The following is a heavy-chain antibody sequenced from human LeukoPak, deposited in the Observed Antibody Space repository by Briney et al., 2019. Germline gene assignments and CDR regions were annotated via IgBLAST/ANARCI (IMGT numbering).Heavy chain of an antibody. CDR1: GXTFSRYS. V-gene: IGHV3-64D*09. Sequence: PGGSLRLSWSASGXTFSRYSVHWVRQAPGKGLEYVSAISSDGGSTYYADSVNGRFTISRDNSKNTLYLQMSSLRVEDTAVYYCARVGGNNYFDYWGQGTLVTVSS. D-gene: IGHD1-26*01. J-gene: IGHJ4*02. CDR2: ISSDGGST. CDR3: ARVGGNNYFDY.